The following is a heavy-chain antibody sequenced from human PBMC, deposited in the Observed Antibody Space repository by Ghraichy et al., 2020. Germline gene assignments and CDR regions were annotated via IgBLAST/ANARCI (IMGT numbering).Heavy chain of an antibody. V-gene: IGHV4-59*01. CDR2: VYYSGTTNYVYNSGST. CDR3: AANYDESSGYPKTYYYYGMDV. CDR1: GGSISSFC. J-gene: IGHJ6*02. D-gene: IGHD3-22*01. Sequence: AGSLSLTCTVSGGSISSFCWSWIRQPPGKGLEWIGYVYYSGTTNYVYNSGSTNYNPSLKSRVSISVDTSKNQFSLKLSSVTAADTAVYYCAANYDESSGYPKTYYYYGMDVWGQGTTVSVSS.